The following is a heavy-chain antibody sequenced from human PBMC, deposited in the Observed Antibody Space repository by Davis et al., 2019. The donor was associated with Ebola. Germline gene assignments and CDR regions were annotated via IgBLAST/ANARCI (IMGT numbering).Heavy chain of an antibody. CDR1: GYTFTGYY. J-gene: IGHJ4*02. Sequence: ASVKVSCKASGYTFTGYYMHWVRQAPGQGLEWMGWISAYNGNTNYAQKLQGRVTMTTDTSTSTAYMELRSLRSDDTAVYYCARDSMVAGNDYWGQGTLVTVSS. CDR2: ISAYNGNT. V-gene: IGHV1-18*04. CDR3: ARDSMVAGNDY. D-gene: IGHD6-19*01.